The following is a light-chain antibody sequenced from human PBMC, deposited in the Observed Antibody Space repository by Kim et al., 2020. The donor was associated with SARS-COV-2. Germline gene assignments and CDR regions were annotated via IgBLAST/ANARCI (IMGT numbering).Light chain of an antibody. CDR2: GAS. V-gene: IGKV3-20*01. CDR3: QYHDNSPRGT. CDR1: ESVSGNN. Sequence: EIVLTQSPGTLSLSPGERAALSCRASESVSGNNLAWYQHTPGQAPRLLIYGASMRASGIPDRFSGSGSGTDFTLTINTFEPEDVAVYYCQYHDNSPRGTFGPGTKVDIK. J-gene: IGKJ3*01.